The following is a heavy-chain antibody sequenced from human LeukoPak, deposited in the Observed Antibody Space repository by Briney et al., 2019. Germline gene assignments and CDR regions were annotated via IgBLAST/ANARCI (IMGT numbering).Heavy chain of an antibody. CDR1: GFTFSSYG. D-gene: IGHD3-22*01. J-gene: IGHJ4*02. CDR3: AKGNDIGGYYYPHFDY. CDR2: ISSDGNNK. Sequence: GGSLRLSCAASGFTFSSYGMHWVRQAPGKGLEWVAVISSDGNNKNYVDSVKGRFTFSRDNSKNTLYLQMNSLRAEDTAVYYCAKGNDIGGYYYPHFDYWGQGALVTVSS. V-gene: IGHV3-30*18.